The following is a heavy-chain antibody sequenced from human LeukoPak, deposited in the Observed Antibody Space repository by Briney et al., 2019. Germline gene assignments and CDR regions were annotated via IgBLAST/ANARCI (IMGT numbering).Heavy chain of an antibody. CDR2: IKEDGSSQ. CDR3: VKDSGWFHFDS. V-gene: IGHV3-7*03. CDR1: GFTFSHSW. J-gene: IGHJ4*02. D-gene: IGHD6-19*01. Sequence: GGSLRLSCVASGFTFSHSWMTWVRQAPGKGLEWVGHIKEDGSSQNYADSVKGRFIISRDNAKSSLHLQMNGLRAEDTAMYYCVKDSGWFHFDSWGQGTLVTVSS.